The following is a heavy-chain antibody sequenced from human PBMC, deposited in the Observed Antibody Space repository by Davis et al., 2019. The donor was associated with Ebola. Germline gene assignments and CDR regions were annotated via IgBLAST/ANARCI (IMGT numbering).Heavy chain of an antibody. V-gene: IGHV3-7*03. J-gene: IGHJ6*02. CDR2: IKQDGSEK. CDR3: AKVLQATNILATTYYYYALDV. CDR1: GFTFSSYW. D-gene: IGHD5-12*01. Sequence: GGSLRLSCAASGFTFSSYWMSWVRQAPGKGLEWVANIKQDGSEKYYVDSVKGRFTISRDNAKNSLYLQMNSLRAEDTAVYYCAKVLQATNILATTYYYYALDVWGQGTTVTVSS.